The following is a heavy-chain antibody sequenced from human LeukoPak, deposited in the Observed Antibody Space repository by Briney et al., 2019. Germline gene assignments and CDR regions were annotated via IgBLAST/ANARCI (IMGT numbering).Heavy chain of an antibody. V-gene: IGHV3-21*01. Sequence: PGGSLRLSCAASGFTFSSYSMNWVRQAPGKGLEWVSSISSSSSYIYYADSVKGRFTISRDNAKNSLYLQMNSLRAEDTAVYYCARGVRETYYYDSSSSMLDLDYWGQGTLVTVSS. D-gene: IGHD3-22*01. CDR2: ISSSSSYI. J-gene: IGHJ4*02. CDR1: GFTFSSYS. CDR3: ARGVRETYYYDSSSSMLDLDY.